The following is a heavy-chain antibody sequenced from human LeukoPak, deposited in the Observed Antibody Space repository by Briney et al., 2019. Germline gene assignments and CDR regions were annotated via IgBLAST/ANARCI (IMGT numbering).Heavy chain of an antibody. CDR1: GASTNSYL. D-gene: IGHD3-22*01. Sequence: SETLSLTCSVYGASTNSYLWSWSRQPPGKGLEWIGYVYYSGSTNYNPSLKSRVTISIDMSKNQFSLKLSSVTAADTAVYYRASDTSGYYPYYWDQGTVVTVSS. J-gene: IGHJ4*02. CDR2: VYYSGST. CDR3: ASDTSGYYPYY. V-gene: IGHV4-59*08.